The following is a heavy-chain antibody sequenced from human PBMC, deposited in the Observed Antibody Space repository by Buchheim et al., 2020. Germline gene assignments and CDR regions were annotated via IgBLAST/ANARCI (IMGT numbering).Heavy chain of an antibody. D-gene: IGHD6-6*01. V-gene: IGHV4-59*08. Sequence: QVQLQESGPGLVKPSETLSLTCTVSGGSISSYYWSWIRQPPGKGLEWIGYIYYSGSTNYNPSLKSRVTISVDMSKNQFSLKLSSVTAADTAVYYCARLILAARPAAYYYFDYWGQGTL. CDR3: ARLILAARPAAYYYFDY. CDR2: IYYSGST. J-gene: IGHJ4*02. CDR1: GGSISSYY.